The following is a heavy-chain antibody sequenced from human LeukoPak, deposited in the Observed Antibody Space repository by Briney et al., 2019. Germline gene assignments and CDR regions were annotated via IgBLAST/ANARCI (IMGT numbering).Heavy chain of an antibody. V-gene: IGHV3-53*01. Sequence: GGSLRLSCAASGFTVSDNYMTWVRQAPGKGLEWVSSIYSAGATHYAESVKGRFTISRDNSKNTLYLQMNSLRAEDMAVYYCARIEWERLGRAFDIWGQGTMVTVSS. J-gene: IGHJ3*02. CDR1: GFTVSDNY. CDR3: ARIEWERLGRAFDI. D-gene: IGHD1-26*01. CDR2: IYSAGAT.